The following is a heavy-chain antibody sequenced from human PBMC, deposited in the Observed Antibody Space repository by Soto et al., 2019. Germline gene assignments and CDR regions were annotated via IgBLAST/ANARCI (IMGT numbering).Heavy chain of an antibody. CDR1: GLTFSNYW. J-gene: IGHJ4*02. CDR3: ARESRGYSSYFDS. V-gene: IGHV3-74*01. Sequence: EVQLVESGGGLVQPGGSLRLSCAGSGLTFSNYWIHWVRQAPGKGLAWVSRISRDGSSTTYAGSVKGRFTISRDYAKNTVYLQMNSLRAEDTAGYYCARESRGYSSYFDSWGQGTLVTVSS. CDR2: ISRDGSST. D-gene: IGHD5-12*01.